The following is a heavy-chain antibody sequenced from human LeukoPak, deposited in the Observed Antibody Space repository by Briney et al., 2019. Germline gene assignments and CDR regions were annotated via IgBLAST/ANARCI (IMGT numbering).Heavy chain of an antibody. D-gene: IGHD6-19*01. CDR3: AKYAVAVPGGFDY. Sequence: GGSLRLSCAASGFTFSSFAMSWVRQAPGRGQEWVSAISANGGDTYYADSVKGRFTISRDNSKNTLYLQMNSLRAADTAVYYCAKYAVAVPGGFDYWGQGTLVTVSS. CDR2: ISANGGDT. J-gene: IGHJ4*02. CDR1: GFTFSSFA. V-gene: IGHV3-23*01.